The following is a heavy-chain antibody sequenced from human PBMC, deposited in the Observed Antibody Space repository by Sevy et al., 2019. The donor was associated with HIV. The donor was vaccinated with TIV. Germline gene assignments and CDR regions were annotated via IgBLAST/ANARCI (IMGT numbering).Heavy chain of an antibody. CDR1: GGSISSYY. D-gene: IGHD4-17*01. V-gene: IGHV4-59*01. CDR2: IYYSGST. Sequence: SETLSLTCTVSGGSISSYYWSWIRQPPGKGLEWIGYIYYSGSTNYNPSPKSRVTISVDTSKNQFSLKLSSVTAADTAVYYCARAPKRLTTVITYYYYYYMDVWGKGTTVTVSS. J-gene: IGHJ6*03. CDR3: ARAPKRLTTVITYYYYYYMDV.